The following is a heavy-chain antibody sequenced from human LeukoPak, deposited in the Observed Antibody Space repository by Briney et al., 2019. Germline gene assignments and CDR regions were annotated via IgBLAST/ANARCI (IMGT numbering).Heavy chain of an antibody. CDR3: ARAPHYSNYSPYYYGMDV. Sequence: GGSLRLSCAASGFTFSDYHMSWIRQAPGKGLEWVSYISSSSSYTNYADSVKGRFTISRDNAKNSLYLQMNSLRAEDTAVYYCARAPHYSNYSPYYYGMDVWGQGTTVTVSS. J-gene: IGHJ6*02. CDR2: ISSSSSYT. V-gene: IGHV3-11*06. CDR1: GFTFSDYH. D-gene: IGHD4-11*01.